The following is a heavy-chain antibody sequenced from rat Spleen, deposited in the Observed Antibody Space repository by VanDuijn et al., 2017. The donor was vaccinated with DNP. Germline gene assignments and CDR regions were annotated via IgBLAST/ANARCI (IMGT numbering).Heavy chain of an antibody. V-gene: IGHV5-27*01. Sequence: EVQLVESGGGLVQPGRSLKLSCAASGFTFSNYYMAWVRQAPTKGLEWVASISPSGGSTYYPDSVKGRFTISRDNAKSTQYLQMDSLRSEDTATYYCATASLGALDYWGQGVMVTVSS. D-gene: IGHD5-1*01. CDR1: GFTFSNYY. J-gene: IGHJ2*01. CDR2: ISPSGGST. CDR3: ATASLGALDY.